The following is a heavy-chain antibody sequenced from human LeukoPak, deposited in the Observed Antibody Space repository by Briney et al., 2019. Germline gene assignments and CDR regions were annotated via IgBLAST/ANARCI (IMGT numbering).Heavy chain of an antibody. Sequence: SETLSLTCTVSGGSISSYYWSWIRQPPGKGLEWVGYIYYSGSTNYNPSLESRVTISVDTSKNQFSLKLSSVTAADTAVYYCARSRWASIAAPWGLFDYWGQGTLVTVSS. V-gene: IGHV4-59*01. J-gene: IGHJ4*02. CDR2: IYYSGST. D-gene: IGHD6-6*01. CDR1: GGSISSYY. CDR3: ARSRWASIAAPWGLFDY.